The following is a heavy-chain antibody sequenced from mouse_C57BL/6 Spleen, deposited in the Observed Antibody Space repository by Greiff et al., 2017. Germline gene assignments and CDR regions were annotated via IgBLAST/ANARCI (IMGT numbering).Heavy chain of an antibody. CDR1: GFTFSDYY. J-gene: IGHJ4*01. CDR2: INYDGSST. Sequence: EVMLVESEGGLVQPGSSMKLSCTASGFTFSDYYMAWVSQVPEKGLEWVANINYDGSSTYYLDSLKSRFIISRDNAKNILYLQMSSLKSEDTATYYCARDRDYAMDYWGQGTSVTVSS. CDR3: ARDRDYAMDY. V-gene: IGHV5-16*01.